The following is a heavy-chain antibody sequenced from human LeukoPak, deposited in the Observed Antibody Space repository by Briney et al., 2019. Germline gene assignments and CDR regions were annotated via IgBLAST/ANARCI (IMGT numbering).Heavy chain of an antibody. V-gene: IGHV5-51*01. J-gene: IGHJ5*02. CDR2: IYPGDSDT. CDR3: ARAQGSGSYFSWFDP. Sequence: GESLKISCKGSGYSFTSYWIGWVRQMPGKGLEWMGIIYPGDSDTRYSPSFQGQVTISADKSISTAYLQWSSLKASDTAIYYCARAQGSGSYFSWFDPWGQGTLVTVSS. D-gene: IGHD3-10*01. CDR1: GYSFTSYW.